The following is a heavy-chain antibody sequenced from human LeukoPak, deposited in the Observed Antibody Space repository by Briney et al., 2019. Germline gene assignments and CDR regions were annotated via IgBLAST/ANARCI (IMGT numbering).Heavy chain of an antibody. CDR1: GFTFSSYA. CDR2: ISYDGSNK. Sequence: PGGSLRLSCAASGFTFSSYAMHWVRQAPGKGLEWVAVISYDGSNKYYADSVKGRFTISRDNSKNTLYLQMNSLRAEDTAVYYCARGHRGYQLLFMRWGQGTLVTVSS. J-gene: IGHJ4*02. CDR3: ARGHRGYQLLFMR. V-gene: IGHV3-30-3*01. D-gene: IGHD2-2*01.